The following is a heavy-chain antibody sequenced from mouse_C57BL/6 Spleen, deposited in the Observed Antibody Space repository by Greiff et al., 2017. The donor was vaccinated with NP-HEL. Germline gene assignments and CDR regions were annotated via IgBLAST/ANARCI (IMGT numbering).Heavy chain of an antibody. CDR2: IHPNSGST. Sequence: VQLQQPGAELVKPGASVKLSCKASGYTFTSYWIHWVKQRPGQGLEWIGMIHPNSGSTNYNEKFKSKATLTVDKSSSTAYMQLSSLTSEDSAVYYCARGGREGPYFDYWGQGTTLTVSS. V-gene: IGHV1-64*01. CDR1: GYTFTSYW. J-gene: IGHJ2*01. CDR3: ARGGREGPYFDY. D-gene: IGHD3-3*01.